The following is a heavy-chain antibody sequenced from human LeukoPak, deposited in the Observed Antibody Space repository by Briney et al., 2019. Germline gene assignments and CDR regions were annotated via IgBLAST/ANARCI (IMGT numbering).Heavy chain of an antibody. CDR2: ISSSSSTI. Sequence: PGGSLRLSCAASGFTFSSYSMNWVRQAPGKGLEWVSYISSSSSTIYYADSVKGRFTISRDNAKNSLYLQMNSLRAEGTAVYYCARDPADTAIYYFDYWGQGTLVTVSS. V-gene: IGHV3-48*01. CDR3: ARDPADTAIYYFDY. J-gene: IGHJ4*02. D-gene: IGHD5-18*01. CDR1: GFTFSSYS.